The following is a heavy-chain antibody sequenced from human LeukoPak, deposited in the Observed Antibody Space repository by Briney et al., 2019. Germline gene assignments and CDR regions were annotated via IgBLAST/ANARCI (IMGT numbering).Heavy chain of an antibody. J-gene: IGHJ5*02. CDR1: GGSFSGYY. CDR3: ARQLNGWFEP. V-gene: IGHV4-34*01. CDR2: INHSGST. Sequence: KTSETLSLTCAVYGGSFSGYYWSWIRQPPGKGLEWIGEINHSGSTNYNPSLKSRVTISVDTSKNQFSLKLSSVTAADTAVYYCARQLNGWFEPWGQGTLVTVSS. D-gene: IGHD5-24*01.